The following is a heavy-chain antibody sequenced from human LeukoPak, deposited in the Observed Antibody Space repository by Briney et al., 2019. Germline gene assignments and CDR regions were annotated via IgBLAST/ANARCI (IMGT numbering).Heavy chain of an antibody. CDR2: MSSTSGRT. CDR3: AKGRGIALTGGVYYFDR. V-gene: IGHV3-23*01. CDR1: GFTFSTYA. J-gene: IGHJ4*02. D-gene: IGHD6-13*01. Sequence: GGSPRLSCAASGFTFSTYAMSWVRQAPGKGLEWVSTMSSTSGRTYYADSVKGRFTISRDNARNTLDLQLNSLRADDTAVYYCAKGRGIALTGGVYYFDRWGQGTLVTVSS.